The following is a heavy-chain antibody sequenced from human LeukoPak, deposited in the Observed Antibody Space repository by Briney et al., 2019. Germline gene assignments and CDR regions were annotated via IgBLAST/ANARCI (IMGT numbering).Heavy chain of an antibody. CDR2: IKQDGSEK. J-gene: IGHJ4*02. CDR1: GLTFSSYW. Sequence: GGSLRLSCPASGLTFSSYWMSWVRQAPGKGLEWVANIKQDGSEKNYVDSVKGRFTISRDNAKNSLYLQMNSLRAEDTAVYYCARVEYSSGWGAYFDYWGQGTLVTVSS. CDR3: ARVEYSSGWGAYFDY. D-gene: IGHD6-19*01. V-gene: IGHV3-7*01.